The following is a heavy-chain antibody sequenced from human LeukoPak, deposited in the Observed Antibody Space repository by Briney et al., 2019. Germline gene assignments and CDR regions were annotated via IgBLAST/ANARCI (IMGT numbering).Heavy chain of an antibody. CDR2: IYTSGST. J-gene: IGHJ5*02. Sequence: PSETLSLTCTVSGGSISSGSYYWSWIRQPAGKGLEWIGRIYTSGSTNYNPSLKSRVTISVDTSKNQFSLKLSSVTAADTAVYYCARTVIAVAGTWWFDPWGQGTLVTVSS. V-gene: IGHV4-61*02. CDR1: GGSISSGSYY. CDR3: ARTVIAVAGTWWFDP. D-gene: IGHD6-13*01.